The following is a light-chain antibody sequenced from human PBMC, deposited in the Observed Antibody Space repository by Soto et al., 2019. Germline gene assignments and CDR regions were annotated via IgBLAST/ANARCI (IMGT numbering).Light chain of an antibody. J-gene: IGKJ1*01. V-gene: IGKV1-39*01. CDR1: QRITRD. CDR2: GAS. Sequence: DIQMTQSPSSLSASVGDRVTVSCRASQRITRDLNWYQQKPGKAPRLLIYGASRLQSGVPSRFSASGSGTDFTLTISSLEPEDFATYYCQQIYSTLGTWTFGQGTKVEIK. CDR3: QQIYSTLGTWT.